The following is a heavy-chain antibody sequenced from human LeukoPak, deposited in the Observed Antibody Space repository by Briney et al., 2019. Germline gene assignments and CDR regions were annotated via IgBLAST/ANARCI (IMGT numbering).Heavy chain of an antibody. CDR1: GFTFSSYA. D-gene: IGHD3-22*01. CDR3: AKYPRLSYYYDSSGYYPYYFDY. V-gene: IGHV3-23*01. J-gene: IGHJ4*02. Sequence: PGGSLRLSCAASGFTFSSYAMSWVRQAPGKGLEWVSAISGSGGSTYYADSVEGRFTISRDNSKNTLYLQMNSLRAEDTAVYYCAKYPRLSYYYDSSGYYPYYFDYWGQGTLVTVSS. CDR2: ISGSGGST.